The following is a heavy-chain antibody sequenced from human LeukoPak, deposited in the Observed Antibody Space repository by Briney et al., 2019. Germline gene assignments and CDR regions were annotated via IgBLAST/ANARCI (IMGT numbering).Heavy chain of an antibody. V-gene: IGHV3-23*01. Sequence: GGSLRLSCAAAGFDFSSTAMNWVRQAPGRGLEWVSVIGASDGGTYYADSVRGRFTISRDNSKNTLYLQMISLRAEDTAVYYCANAVHSKAVALPFDYWGQGTLVTVSS. J-gene: IGHJ4*02. CDR3: ANAVHSKAVALPFDY. CDR2: IGASDGGT. CDR1: GFDFSSTA. D-gene: IGHD6-19*01.